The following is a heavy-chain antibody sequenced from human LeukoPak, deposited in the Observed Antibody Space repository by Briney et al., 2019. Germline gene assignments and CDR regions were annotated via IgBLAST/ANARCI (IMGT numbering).Heavy chain of an antibody. Sequence: ASVKVSCKASGYIFTGYYMHWVRQAPGQGLEWMGWINANSGGTKYAQKFQGRVTMTRDTSISTAYMELSSLRSDDTAVYYCARGRLGTWFGELKAWGQGTLVTVSS. CDR1: GYIFTGYY. CDR3: ARGRLGTWFGELKA. CDR2: INANSGGT. D-gene: IGHD3-10*01. V-gene: IGHV1-2*02. J-gene: IGHJ5*02.